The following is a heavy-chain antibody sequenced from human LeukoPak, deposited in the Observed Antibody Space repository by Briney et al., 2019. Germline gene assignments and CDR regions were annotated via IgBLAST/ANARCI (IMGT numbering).Heavy chain of an antibody. CDR1: GFTFDENA. CDR2: ISWDSNSI. V-gene: IGHV3-9*01. Sequence: ARSLRLSCAASGFTFDENAMHWVRQAPGKGLEWVSGISWDSNSIIYADSVKGRFTISRDNAKNSLYLQMNSLRAEDTALYYCAKAMAAPGAFDIWGQGTVVTVSS. D-gene: IGHD5-24*01. CDR3: AKAMAAPGAFDI. J-gene: IGHJ3*02.